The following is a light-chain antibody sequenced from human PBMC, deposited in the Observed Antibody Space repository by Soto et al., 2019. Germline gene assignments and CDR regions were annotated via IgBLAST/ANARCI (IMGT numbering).Light chain of an antibody. V-gene: IGKV1-5*03. CDR3: KQSST. CDR1: QSISSW. J-gene: IGKJ3*01. Sequence: DIQMTQSPSTLYASIGDRVTITCRASQSISSWLAWYQQKPGKAPKRLIYKASSLENGVPSRFSGSESGTEHSLTISSLQPDEFATYYGKQSSTVGPGTKVHIK. CDR2: KAS.